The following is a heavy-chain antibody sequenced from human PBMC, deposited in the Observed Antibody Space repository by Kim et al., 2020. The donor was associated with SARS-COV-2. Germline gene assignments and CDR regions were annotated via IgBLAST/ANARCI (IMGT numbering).Heavy chain of an antibody. D-gene: IGHD2-8*02. CDR2: LNIYGSTT. CDR1: GFTFSAYW. CDR3: ARGSLVRAPNAHYYYYGMDV. Sequence: GGSLRLSCAASGFTFSAYWMHWVRQAPGKGLVWVSRLNIYGSTTRYADSVKGRFTISRDNAKNTLYLQVNSLRAEDTAVYYCARGSLVRAPNAHYYYYGMDVWGLGTMVTVSS. J-gene: IGHJ6*02. V-gene: IGHV3-74*01.